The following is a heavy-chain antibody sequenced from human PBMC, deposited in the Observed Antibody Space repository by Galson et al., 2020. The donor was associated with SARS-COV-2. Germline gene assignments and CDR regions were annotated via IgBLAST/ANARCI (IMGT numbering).Heavy chain of an antibody. CDR3: ATGWRMYYYYLGMDV. J-gene: IGHJ6*02. V-gene: IGHV4-61*02. Sequence: SETLYPTRTVPGLSISSGSSFWSWIRKPAGKAMEYIGRFYATGTTNYKPSLKSRVTISVDTSKNQFSLELNSVTAADSAVYYCATGWRMYYYYLGMDVWGQGTTVTVS. CDR2: FYATGTT. CDR1: GLSISSGSSF. D-gene: IGHD2-15*01.